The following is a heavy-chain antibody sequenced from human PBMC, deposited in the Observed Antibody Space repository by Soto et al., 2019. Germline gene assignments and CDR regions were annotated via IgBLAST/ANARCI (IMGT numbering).Heavy chain of an antibody. V-gene: IGHV4-4*07. J-gene: IGHJ6*02. CDR3: ARVLRAYYGSGSYVYYYVMDV. Sequence: PSETLSLTCTVSGGSISSYYWSWIRQTAGKGMEWIGRIHTTDGTNYNPSLKSRVTMSIDTSTTHSSLKLSSVTPADTAVYYCARVLRAYYGSGSYVYYYVMDVWGQGTTGTVSS. D-gene: IGHD3-10*01. CDR1: GGSISSYY. CDR2: IHTTDGT.